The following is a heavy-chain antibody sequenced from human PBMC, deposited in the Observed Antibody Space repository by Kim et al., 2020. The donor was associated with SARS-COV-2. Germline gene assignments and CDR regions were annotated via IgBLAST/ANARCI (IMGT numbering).Heavy chain of an antibody. V-gene: IGHV1-2*04. J-gene: IGHJ3*02. CDR3: ARSGAIAAAGDAFDI. Sequence: QKFQGWVTMTRDTSISTAYMELSRLRSDDTAVYYCARSGAIAAAGDAFDIWGQGTMVTVSS. D-gene: IGHD6-13*01.